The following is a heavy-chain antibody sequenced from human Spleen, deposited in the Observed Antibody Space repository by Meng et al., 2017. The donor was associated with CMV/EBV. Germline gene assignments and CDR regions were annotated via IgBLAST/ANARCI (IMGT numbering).Heavy chain of an antibody. CDR2: ISWNSGSI. CDR3: ARTIGYCSSTSCYGYFDY. V-gene: IGHV3-9*01. J-gene: IGHJ4*02. CDR1: GFTFDDFA. Sequence: GGSLRLSCAASGFTFDDFAMHWVRQAPGKGLEWVSGISWNSGSIGYADSVKGRFTISRDNAKNSLYLQMNSLRAEDTAVYYCARTIGYCSSTSCYGYFDYWGQGTLVTVSS. D-gene: IGHD2-2*01.